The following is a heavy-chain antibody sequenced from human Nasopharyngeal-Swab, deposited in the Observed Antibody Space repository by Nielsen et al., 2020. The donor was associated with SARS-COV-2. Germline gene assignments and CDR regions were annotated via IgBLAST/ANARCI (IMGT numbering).Heavy chain of an antibody. J-gene: IGHJ2*01. V-gene: IGHV4-31*03. D-gene: IGHD6-13*01. CDR1: GGSISSGAYY. Sequence: SETLSLTCTVSGGSISSGAYYWSWIRQHPGKGLEWIGYIHYSGSTYHNPSLKSRVTISVDTSKNQFSLKLSSVTAADTAVYYCARVEYSSSWYVLWYFDLWGRGTLVTVSS. CDR3: ARVEYSSSWYVLWYFDL. CDR2: IHYSGST.